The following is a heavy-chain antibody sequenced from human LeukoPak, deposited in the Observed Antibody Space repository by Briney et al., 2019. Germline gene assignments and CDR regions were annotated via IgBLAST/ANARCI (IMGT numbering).Heavy chain of an antibody. CDR2: IKEDGSEK. D-gene: IGHD1-26*01. CDR1: EFKFSNYW. J-gene: IGHJ4*02. Sequence: GGSLRLSCVVSEFKFSNYWMSWVRQAPGKGLEWVANIKEDGSEKYYVDSVKGRFIISRDNTKNSLYLQMNSLRAEDTAVYFCARVEMVGATAFDYWGQGTLVTVSS. CDR3: ARVEMVGATAFDY. V-gene: IGHV3-7*01.